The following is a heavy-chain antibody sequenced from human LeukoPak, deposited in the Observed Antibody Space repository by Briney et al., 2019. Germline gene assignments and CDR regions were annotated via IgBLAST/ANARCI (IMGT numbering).Heavy chain of an antibody. Sequence: SETLSLTCTVSGGSISSSSYYWGWIRQPPGKGLEWIGSIYYSGSTYYNPSLKSRITISVDTSKNQFSLKLSSVTAADTAVYYCARHGGYSYGYWPDYWGQGTLVTVSS. J-gene: IGHJ4*02. CDR2: IYYSGST. CDR3: ARHGGYSYGYWPDY. CDR1: GGSISSSSYY. V-gene: IGHV4-39*01. D-gene: IGHD5-18*01.